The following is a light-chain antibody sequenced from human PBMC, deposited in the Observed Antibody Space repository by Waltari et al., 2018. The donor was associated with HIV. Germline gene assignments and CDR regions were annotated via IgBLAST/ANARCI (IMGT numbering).Light chain of an antibody. CDR3: AAWDDRLNGPV. CDR2: SNN. CDR1: SSNIGIST. Sequence: QSVLAPPPSASGTPGQRTTIACSGSSSNIGISTLNWYQQLPGTAPKLLIYSNNPRPAGVPDRFSGSKSGTSASLAISGLQSEDEGDYYCAAWDDRLNGPVFGGGTKLTVL. V-gene: IGLV1-44*01. J-gene: IGLJ2*01.